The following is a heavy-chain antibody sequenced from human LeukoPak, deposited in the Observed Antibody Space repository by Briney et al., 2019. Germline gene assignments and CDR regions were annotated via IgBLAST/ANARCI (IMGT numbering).Heavy chain of an antibody. CDR2: IRYDGSIK. V-gene: IGHV3-30*02. Sequence: GGSLRLSCAASGFTFNTYGIHWVRQAPGKGLEWVAFIRYDGSIKYYADSVKGRFTISRDNAKNSLYLQMNSLRAEDTAVYYCARDLRAVAGNDWGQGTLVTVSS. CDR1: GFTFNTYG. CDR3: ARDLRAVAGND. J-gene: IGHJ4*02. D-gene: IGHD6-19*01.